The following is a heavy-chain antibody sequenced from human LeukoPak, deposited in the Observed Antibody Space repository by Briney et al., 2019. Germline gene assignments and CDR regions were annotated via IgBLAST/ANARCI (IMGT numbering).Heavy chain of an antibody. CDR3: ARHHYYGSGYAMDY. Sequence: PSETLSLTCTVSGNSISSGYYWAWIRQPPGKGLEWIGSVYHTGSTYYNPSLKSRVTISVDTSKNQFPLKLSSVTAADTAVYYCARHHYYGSGYAMDYWGQGTLVTVSS. CDR2: VYHTGST. J-gene: IGHJ4*02. V-gene: IGHV4-38-2*02. D-gene: IGHD3-10*01. CDR1: GNSISSGYY.